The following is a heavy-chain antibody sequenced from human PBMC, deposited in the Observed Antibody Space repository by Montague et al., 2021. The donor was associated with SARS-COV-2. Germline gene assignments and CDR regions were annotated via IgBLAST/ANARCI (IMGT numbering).Heavy chain of an antibody. CDR2: INHSGST. J-gene: IGHJ6*02. CDR1: GGSFSGYY. Sequence: SETLSLTCAVYGGSFSGYYWSWIRQPPGKGLEWIGEINHSGSTNXNPSLKSRVNISVDTSKNQFSLKLSSVTAADTAVYYCARGRTVTTFYYYYGMDVWGQGTTVTVSS. CDR3: ARGRTVTTFYYYYGMDV. D-gene: IGHD4-17*01. V-gene: IGHV4-34*01.